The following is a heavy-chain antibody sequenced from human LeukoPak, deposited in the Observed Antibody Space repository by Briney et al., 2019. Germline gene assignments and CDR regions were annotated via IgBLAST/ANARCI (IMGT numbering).Heavy chain of an antibody. J-gene: IGHJ4*02. CDR3: ARHYYDSSSFDY. D-gene: IGHD3-22*01. CDR2: MNPNRGNT. V-gene: IGHV1-8*01. Sequence: ASVTVSCTASGYTFTSYDMNWVRQAPGKGLEWMGWMNPNRGNTDYAQKFQGRVTMTRNTSKSTAYMELSSLRSEDTAVYYCARHYYDSSSFDYWGQGTLVTVSS. CDR1: GYTFTSYD.